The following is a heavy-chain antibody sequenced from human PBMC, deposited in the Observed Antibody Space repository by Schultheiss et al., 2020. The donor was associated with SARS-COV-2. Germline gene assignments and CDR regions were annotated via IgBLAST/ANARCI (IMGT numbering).Heavy chain of an antibody. Sequence: GGSLRLSCAASGFTFSSYWMSWVRQAPGKGLEWVSAISGSGGSTYYADSVKGRFTISRDNSKNTLYLQMNSLRAEDTAVYSCARTGTTVLYYFDYWGQGTLVTVSS. J-gene: IGHJ4*02. CDR2: ISGSGGST. V-gene: IGHV3-23*01. D-gene: IGHD1-7*01. CDR3: ARTGTTVLYYFDY. CDR1: GFTFSSYW.